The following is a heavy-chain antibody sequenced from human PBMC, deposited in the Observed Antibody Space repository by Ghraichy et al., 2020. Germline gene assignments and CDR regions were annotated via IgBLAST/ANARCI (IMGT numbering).Heavy chain of an antibody. CDR3: ARSFGGTYDYVWGSYRQPFDY. Sequence: SETLSLTCTVSGGSISSYYWSWIRQPPGKGLEWIGYIYYSGSTNYNPSLKSRVTIPVDTSKNQFSLKLSSVTAADTAVYYCARSFGGTYDYVWGSYRQPFDYWGQGTLVTVSS. CDR1: GGSISSYY. J-gene: IGHJ4*02. CDR2: IYYSGST. D-gene: IGHD3-16*02. V-gene: IGHV4-59*01.